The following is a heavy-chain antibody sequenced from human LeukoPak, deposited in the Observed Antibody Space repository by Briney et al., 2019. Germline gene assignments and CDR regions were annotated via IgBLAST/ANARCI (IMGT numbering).Heavy chain of an antibody. D-gene: IGHD6-13*01. V-gene: IGHV1-2*02. CDR2: INPNSGGT. CDR3: ARRYSSSWYTWLDP. Sequence: ASVKVSCKASGYTFTGYYMHWVRQAPGQGLEWMGWINPNSGGTNYAQKFQGRVTMTRDTSITTAYMELSSLRSEDTAVYYCARRYSSSWYTWLDPWGQGTLVTVSS. J-gene: IGHJ5*02. CDR1: GYTFTGYY.